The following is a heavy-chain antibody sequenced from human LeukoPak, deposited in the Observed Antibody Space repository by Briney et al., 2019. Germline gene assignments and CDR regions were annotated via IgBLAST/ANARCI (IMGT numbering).Heavy chain of an antibody. CDR1: GGSFSGYY. D-gene: IGHD1-26*01. Sequence: SETLSLTCTVYGGSFSGYYWSWIRQPPGKGLEWIGYIYYSGSTSYNPSLKSRVTISVDTSKNQFSLKLSSVTAADTAVYYCAREEALGSGSFDYWGQGTLVTVSS. CDR2: IYYSGST. J-gene: IGHJ4*02. V-gene: IGHV4-59*01. CDR3: AREEALGSGSFDY.